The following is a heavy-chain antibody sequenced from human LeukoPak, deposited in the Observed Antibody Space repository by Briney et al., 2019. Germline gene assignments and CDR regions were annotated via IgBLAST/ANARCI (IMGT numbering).Heavy chain of an antibody. CDR3: AKDSGYCGGGNCYRDFYGVDV. CDR2: LTWNGGNI. Sequence: GGSLRLSCAASGFTFSSYSMNWVRQAPGKGLEWVSGLTWNGGNIGYADSVKGRFTISRDNAGNSLYLQMNSLRAEDTALYYCAKDSGYCGGGNCYRDFYGVDVWGHGTTVTVSS. J-gene: IGHJ6*02. D-gene: IGHD2-15*01. V-gene: IGHV3-9*01. CDR1: GFTFSSYS.